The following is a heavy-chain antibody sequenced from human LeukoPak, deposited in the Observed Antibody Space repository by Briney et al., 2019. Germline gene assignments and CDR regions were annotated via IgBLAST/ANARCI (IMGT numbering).Heavy chain of an antibody. D-gene: IGHD2-8*01. V-gene: IGHV4-39*01. CDR2: IYYRGST. CDR1: GGSISSSSDY. CDR3: ARVRIVNGRPFDP. J-gene: IGHJ5*02. Sequence: SETLSLTCTVSGGSISSSSDYWGWIRQPPGKGLEWIGSIYYRGSTYYNPSLKSRVTISVDTSKSQFSLKLKSVTAADTAVYYCARVRIVNGRPFDPWGQGTLVTVSS.